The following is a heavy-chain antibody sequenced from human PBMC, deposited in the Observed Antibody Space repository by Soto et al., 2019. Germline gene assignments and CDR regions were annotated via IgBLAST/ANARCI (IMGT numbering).Heavy chain of an antibody. CDR1: GGSISSSSYY. D-gene: IGHD2-15*01. J-gene: IGHJ6*02. V-gene: IGHV4-39*01. CDR2: IYYSGST. Sequence: SETLSLTCTVPGGSISSSSYYWGWIRQPPGKGLEWIGSIYYSGSTYYNPSLKSRVTISVDTSKNQFSLKLGSVTAADTAVYYCASSRVFKAVDYYGMDVWGQGTTVTVSS. CDR3: ASSRVFKAVDYYGMDV.